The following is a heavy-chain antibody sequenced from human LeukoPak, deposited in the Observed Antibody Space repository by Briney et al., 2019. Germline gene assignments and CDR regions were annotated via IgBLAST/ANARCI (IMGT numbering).Heavy chain of an antibody. CDR2: IYPRDGST. Sequence: ASVKVSCTASGYTFTNNYLHWVRQAPGQGLEWMGMIYPRDGSTSYAQNFQGRVTVTRDTSTTTVHMELRGLRSEDTAVYYCAKRSVTFGGVIVPEFDYWGQGTLVTVSS. V-gene: IGHV1-46*01. CDR3: AKRSVTFGGVIVPEFDY. D-gene: IGHD3-16*02. J-gene: IGHJ4*02. CDR1: GYTFTNNY.